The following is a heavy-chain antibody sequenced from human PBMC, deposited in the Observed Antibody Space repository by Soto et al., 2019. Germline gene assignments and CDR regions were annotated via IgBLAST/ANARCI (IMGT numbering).Heavy chain of an antibody. CDR1: GFTFSSYA. D-gene: IGHD2-21*02. Sequence: PVGSLRLSCAASGFTFSSYAMHWVRQAPGKGLEWVAVISYDGSNKYYADSVKGRFTISRDNAENSVSLQMNSLRAEDTAVYYCAREETAWPLAYGLDVWGQGTTVTVSS. CDR2: ISYDGSNK. V-gene: IGHV3-30-3*01. CDR3: AREETAWPLAYGLDV. J-gene: IGHJ6*02.